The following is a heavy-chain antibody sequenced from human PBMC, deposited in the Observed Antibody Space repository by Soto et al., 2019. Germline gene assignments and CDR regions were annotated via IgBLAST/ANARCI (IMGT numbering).Heavy chain of an antibody. CDR2: INHSGST. J-gene: IGHJ4*02. CDR1: GGSFSGYY. Sequence: SETRSLTCAVYGGSFSGYYWSWIRQPPGKGLEWIGEINHSGSTNYNPSLKSRVTISVDTSKNQFSLKLSSVTAADTAVYYCARDGYYYGSGSYPSFDYWGRGTLVTVSS. D-gene: IGHD3-10*01. CDR3: ARDGYYYGSGSYPSFDY. V-gene: IGHV4-34*01.